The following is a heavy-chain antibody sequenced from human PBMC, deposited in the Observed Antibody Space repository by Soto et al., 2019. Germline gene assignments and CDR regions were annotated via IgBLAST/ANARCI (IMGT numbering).Heavy chain of an antibody. CDR1: GYTLTELS. D-gene: IGHD4-17*01. CDR3: ATGGADYGDYFSFFDY. Sequence: ASVKVSCKVSGYTLTELSMHWVRQAPGKGLEWMGGFDPEDGETIYAQKFQGRVTMTEDTSTDTAYMELSSLRSEDTAVYYCATGGADYGDYFSFFDYWGQGTLVTVSS. V-gene: IGHV1-24*01. CDR2: FDPEDGET. J-gene: IGHJ4*02.